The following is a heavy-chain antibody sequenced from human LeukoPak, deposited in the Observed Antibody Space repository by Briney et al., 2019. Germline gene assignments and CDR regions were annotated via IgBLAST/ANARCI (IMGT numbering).Heavy chain of an antibody. CDR1: GGSISSGGYY. Sequence: SETLSLTCTVSGGSISSGGYYWSWIRQHPGKGLEWIGYIYYSGSTYYNPSLKSRVTISVDTSKNQFSLKLSSVTAADTAVYYCAREVEYCSSTGCYNGPTHAFDIWGQGTMVTVSS. CDR3: AREVEYCSSTGCYNGPTHAFDI. CDR2: IYYSGST. J-gene: IGHJ3*02. V-gene: IGHV4-31*03. D-gene: IGHD2-2*02.